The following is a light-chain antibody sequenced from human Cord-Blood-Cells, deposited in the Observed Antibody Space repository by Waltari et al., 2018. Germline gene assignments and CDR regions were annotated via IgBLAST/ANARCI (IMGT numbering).Light chain of an antibody. J-gene: IGLJ2*01. CDR2: DVS. Sequence: QSALTQPASVSGSPGQSITISCTGTRIDGGGYNYVSWYQQHPGKAPKLMIYDVSKRPSGVSNRFSGSKSGNTASLTISGLQAEDEADYYCSSYTSSSTFVVFGGGTKLTVL. CDR1: RIDGGGYNY. V-gene: IGLV2-14*01. CDR3: SSYTSSSTFVV.